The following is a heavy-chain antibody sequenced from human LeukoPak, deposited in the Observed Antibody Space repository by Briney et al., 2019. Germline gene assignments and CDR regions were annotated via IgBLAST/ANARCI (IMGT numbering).Heavy chain of an antibody. J-gene: IGHJ3*02. CDR3: ARGLLGHCSSISCYPGAFDN. V-gene: IGHV3-66*02. Sequence: GGSLRLPCAASGIAVRTNYISWVRQAPGKGLEWVSVIYAGGNTYYADSVKGRFTISRDNSKNTVYLQMNSLRSEDTAVYYCARGLLGHCSSISCYPGAFDNWGQGTMVSVSS. CDR2: IYAGGNT. D-gene: IGHD2-2*01. CDR1: GIAVRTNY.